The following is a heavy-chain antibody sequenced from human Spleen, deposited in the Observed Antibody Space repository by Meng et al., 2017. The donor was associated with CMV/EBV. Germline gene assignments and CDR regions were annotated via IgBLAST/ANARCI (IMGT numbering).Heavy chain of an antibody. J-gene: IGHJ3*02. V-gene: IGHV1-18*01. Sequence: ASVKVSCKASGYTFTSYGISWVRQAPGQGLEWMGWISAYNGNTNYAQKLQGRVTMTRDTSTSTVYMELSSLRSEDTAVYYCAREGCSSTSCSRDAFDIWGQGTMVTVSS. D-gene: IGHD2-2*01. CDR3: AREGCSSTSCSRDAFDI. CDR2: ISAYNGNT. CDR1: GYTFTSYG.